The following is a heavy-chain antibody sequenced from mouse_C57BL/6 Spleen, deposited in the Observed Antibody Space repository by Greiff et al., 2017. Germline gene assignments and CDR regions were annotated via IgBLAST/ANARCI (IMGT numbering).Heavy chain of an antibody. Sequence: QVQLQQSGPELVKPGASVKISCKASGYAFSSSWMNWVKQRPGKGLEWIGRLYPGDGDTNYNGKFKGKATLTADKSSSTAYMQLSSLTSEDSAVYFCARSGGSNSFDYWGQGTTLTVSS. J-gene: IGHJ2*01. CDR1: GYAFSSSW. CDR2: LYPGDGDT. D-gene: IGHD1-1*02. CDR3: ARSGGSNSFDY. V-gene: IGHV1-82*01.